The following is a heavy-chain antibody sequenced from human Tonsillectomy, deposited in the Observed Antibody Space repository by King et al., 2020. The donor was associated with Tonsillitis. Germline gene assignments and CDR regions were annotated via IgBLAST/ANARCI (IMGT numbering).Heavy chain of an antibody. D-gene: IGHD2-21*02. V-gene: IGHV3-23*04. J-gene: IGHJ4*02. Sequence: VQLVESGGGLVQPGGSLRLSCAASGFSFSGYAMSWVRQAPGKGLEWVSGVSNSVGVTYYADSVKGRFTISRDNSKNTLYLHMNSLRAEDTALYYCAKARVVTGLLDYWGQGTLVTVSS. CDR3: AKARVVTGLLDY. CDR1: GFSFSGYA. CDR2: VSNSVGVT.